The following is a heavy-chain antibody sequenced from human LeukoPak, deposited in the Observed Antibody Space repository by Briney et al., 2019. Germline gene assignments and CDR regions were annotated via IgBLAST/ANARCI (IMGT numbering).Heavy chain of an antibody. Sequence: GASVKVSCKASEYTFIGYYMHWVRQAPGQGLQWMGWINPNSGGANYTQKFQGRVTMTRDTSISTAYMQLSRLRSDDTAVYYCARGGSPVYYYYMDVWGKGTTVTISS. J-gene: IGHJ6*03. CDR2: INPNSGGA. CDR1: EYTFIGYY. D-gene: IGHD2-15*01. CDR3: ARGGSPVYYYYMDV. V-gene: IGHV1-2*02.